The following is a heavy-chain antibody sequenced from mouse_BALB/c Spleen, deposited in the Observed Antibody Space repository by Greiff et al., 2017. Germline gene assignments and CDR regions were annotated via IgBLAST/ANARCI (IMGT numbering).Heavy chain of an antibody. Sequence: EVHLVESGGDLVKPGGSLKLSCAASGFTFSSYGMSWVRQTPDKRLEWVATISSGGSYTYYPDSVKGRFTISRDNAKNILYLQMSSLRSEDTAMYYCAREGATNYAMDYWGQGTSVTVSS. D-gene: IGHD3-1*01. V-gene: IGHV5-6*01. J-gene: IGHJ4*01. CDR3: AREGATNYAMDY. CDR2: ISSGGSYT. CDR1: GFTFSSYG.